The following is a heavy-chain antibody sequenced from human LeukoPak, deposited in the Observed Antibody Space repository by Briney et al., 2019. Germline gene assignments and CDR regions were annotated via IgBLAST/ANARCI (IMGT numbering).Heavy chain of an antibody. J-gene: IGHJ4*02. CDR1: GGSISSGGYS. CDR3: ARSNYYDSSGYLDY. V-gene: IGHV4-30-2*01. CDR2: IYHSGST. Sequence: PSETLSLTCAVSGGSISSGGYSWSWIRQPPGTGLEWIGYIYHSGSTYYNPSLKSRVTISVDRSKNQFSLKLSSVTAAGTAVYYCARSNYYDSSGYLDYWGQGTLVTVSS. D-gene: IGHD3-22*01.